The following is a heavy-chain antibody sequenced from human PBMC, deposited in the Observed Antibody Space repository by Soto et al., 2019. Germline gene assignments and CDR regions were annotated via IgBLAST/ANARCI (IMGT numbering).Heavy chain of an antibody. Sequence: GGSLRLSCAASGFIFSTYSMHWVRQAPGKGLEWVSSISGSLGYVHYADSVKGRFTVSRDNIGTSLYLQMNSLRAEDTAVYYCEREGVHNYNEYNLDNWGLGTLATVSS. CDR1: GFIFSTYS. D-gene: IGHD4-4*01. CDR2: ISGSLGYV. V-gene: IGHV3-21*01. CDR3: EREGVHNYNEYNLDN. J-gene: IGHJ4*02.